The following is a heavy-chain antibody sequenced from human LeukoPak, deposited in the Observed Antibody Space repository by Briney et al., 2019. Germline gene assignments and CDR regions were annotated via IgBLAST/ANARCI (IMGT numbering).Heavy chain of an antibody. CDR2: ISSSSSTI. V-gene: IGHV3-48*04. CDR1: GFTFSSYS. Sequence: PGGSLRLSCAASGFTFSSYSMNWVRQAPGKGLEWVSYISSSSSTIYYADSVKGRFTISRDNAKNSLYLQMNSLRAEDTAVYYCAKDTSAGYSNSWSDYWGQGTLVTVSS. D-gene: IGHD6-13*01. J-gene: IGHJ4*02. CDR3: AKDTSAGYSNSWSDY.